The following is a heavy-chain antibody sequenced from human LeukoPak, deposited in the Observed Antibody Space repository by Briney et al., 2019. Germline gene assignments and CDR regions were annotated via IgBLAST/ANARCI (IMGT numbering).Heavy chain of an antibody. Sequence: PGGSLRLSCAASGFTFSSYAMSWVRQAPGKGLEWVSAISGSGGSTYYADSVKGRFTISRDNSKNTLYLQMNSLRAEDAAVYYCAKDQSKGIAAAGTQAFDIWGQGTMVTVSS. D-gene: IGHD6-13*01. CDR3: AKDQSKGIAAAGTQAFDI. CDR1: GFTFSSYA. V-gene: IGHV3-23*01. CDR2: ISGSGGST. J-gene: IGHJ3*02.